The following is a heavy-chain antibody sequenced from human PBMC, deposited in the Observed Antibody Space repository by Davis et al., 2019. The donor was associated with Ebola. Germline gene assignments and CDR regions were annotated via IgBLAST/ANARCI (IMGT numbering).Heavy chain of an antibody. CDR3: AKDTSNVWFDV. CDR1: GFTFSSYG. J-gene: IGHJ3*01. Sequence: PGGSLRLSCAASGFTFSSYGMHWVRQAPGKGLEWVAVIWYDGSNKYYADSVKGRFTISRDNSKNTLYLQMNSLRAEDTAIYYCAKDTSNVWFDVWGPGTMVTVSS. D-gene: IGHD6-19*01. CDR2: IWYDGSNK. V-gene: IGHV3-33*06.